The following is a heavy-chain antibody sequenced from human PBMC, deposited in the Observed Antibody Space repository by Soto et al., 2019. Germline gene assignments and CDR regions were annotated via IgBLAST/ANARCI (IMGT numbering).Heavy chain of an antibody. J-gene: IGHJ4*02. CDR1: GYTFISYA. D-gene: IGHD2-15*01. Sequence: QVQLVQSGAEERKPGASVKLSCRASGYTFISYAIHWVRQAPGQRLEWMGWVNPATGHTEYSQKFQGRVTITRDTSAKTGYMELSSLRSEETAVYCCAREGWFLDDWGQGTLVTVSS. CDR3: AREGWFLDD. V-gene: IGHV1-3*05. CDR2: VNPATGHT.